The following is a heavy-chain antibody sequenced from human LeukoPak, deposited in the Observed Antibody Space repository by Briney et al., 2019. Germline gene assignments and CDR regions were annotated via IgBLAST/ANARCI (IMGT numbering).Heavy chain of an antibody. D-gene: IGHD3-22*01. J-gene: IGHJ4*02. CDR2: ISSSGSTI. CDR3: ARDDYYDSSGPLIGY. V-gene: IGHV3-48*03. CDR1: GFTFSSYE. Sequence: GGSLRLSCAASGFTFSSYEMNWVRQAPGKGLEWVSYISSSGSTIYYPDSVKGRFTISGDNAKNSLYLQMNSLRAEDTAVYYCARDDYYDSSGPLIGYWGQGTLVTVSS.